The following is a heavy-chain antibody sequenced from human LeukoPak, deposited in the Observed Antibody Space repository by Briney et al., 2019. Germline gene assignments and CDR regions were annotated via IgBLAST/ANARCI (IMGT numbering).Heavy chain of an antibody. D-gene: IGHD1-26*01. CDR2: IKSEGGGGTT. Sequence: GGSLRLSCAASGFSFSSYNMNWVRQAPGKGLEWVGRIKSEGGGGTTDYAAPVKGRFTISRDDSKNTLYLQIVSLKTEDTAVYYCSWELSQYYGMDVWGQGTTVTVSS. J-gene: IGHJ6*02. V-gene: IGHV3-15*01. CDR3: SWELSQYYGMDV. CDR1: GFSFSSYN.